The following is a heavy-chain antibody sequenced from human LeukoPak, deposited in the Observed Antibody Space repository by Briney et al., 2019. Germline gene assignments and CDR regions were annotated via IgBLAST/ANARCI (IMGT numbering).Heavy chain of an antibody. V-gene: IGHV3-23*01. CDR1: GFTFSSYA. Sequence: GGSLRLSCAASGFTFSSYAMSWVRQAPGKGLEWVSAISGSGGSTYYADSVKGRFTISRDNSKNTLYLQMNSLRAEDTAVYYCAKTKGALWFGEFHYFDYWGQGTLVTVSS. CDR2: ISGSGGST. CDR3: AKTKGALWFGEFHYFDY. D-gene: IGHD3-10*01. J-gene: IGHJ4*02.